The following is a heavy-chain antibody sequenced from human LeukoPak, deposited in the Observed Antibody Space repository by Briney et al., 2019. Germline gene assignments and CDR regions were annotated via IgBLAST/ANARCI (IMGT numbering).Heavy chain of an antibody. Sequence: GGSLRVSCAASGFTFSSYSMNWVRQAPGKGLEWVSSISSSSSYIYYAGSVKGRFTISRDNAKNSLYLQMNSLRAEDTAVYYCARAYGGVIVMYYFDYWGQGTLVTVSS. J-gene: IGHJ4*02. CDR2: ISSSSSYI. CDR3: ARAYGGVIVMYYFDY. V-gene: IGHV3-21*01. D-gene: IGHD3-16*02. CDR1: GFTFSSYS.